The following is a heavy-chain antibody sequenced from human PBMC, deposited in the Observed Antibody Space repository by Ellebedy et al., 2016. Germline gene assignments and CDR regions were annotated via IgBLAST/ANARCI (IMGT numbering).Heavy chain of an antibody. CDR1: GFTFRNFF. CDR2: ISGDGDIT. V-gene: IGHV3-23*01. J-gene: IGHJ4*02. D-gene: IGHD4-17*01. CDR3: YYGHYSGS. Sequence: GESLKISCVASGFTFRNFFMSWVRQVPGGGLEWLSTISGDGDITFSADSVVGRFAISRDNSRNTLYLQMNSLRAEDTAVYYCYYGHYSGSWGQGTLVTVSS.